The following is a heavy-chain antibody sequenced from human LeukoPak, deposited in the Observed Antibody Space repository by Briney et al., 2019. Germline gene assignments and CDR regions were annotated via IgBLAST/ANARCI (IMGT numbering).Heavy chain of an antibody. CDR3: ARESGKFDY. CDR2: ISGDGVST. CDR1: GFPFSSFE. V-gene: IGHV3-43*02. J-gene: IGHJ4*02. Sequence: GSLRLSCAASGFPFSSFEMNWVRQAPGKGLEWVSLISGDGVSTFYADSVKGRFSISRDNSKNSLSLEMNSLRTEDTAMYYCARESGKFDYWGQGTLVAVSS.